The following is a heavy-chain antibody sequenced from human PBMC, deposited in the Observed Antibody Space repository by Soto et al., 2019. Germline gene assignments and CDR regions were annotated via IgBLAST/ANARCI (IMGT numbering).Heavy chain of an antibody. CDR2: ISGGGDTT. V-gene: IGHV3-23*01. D-gene: IGHD3-10*02. Sequence: EVQLLESGGGLVQPGGSLRLSCAASGFTFNNYAMTWVRQAPGKGLEWVSAISGGGDTTSYADSVKGRFTVSRDGSKNTQYLQMNSLRPEDPALYYCAYGRGGPGRLAPRSDSWGQGTLVTVS. CDR3: AYGRGGPGRLAPRSDS. J-gene: IGHJ4*02. CDR1: GFTFNNYA.